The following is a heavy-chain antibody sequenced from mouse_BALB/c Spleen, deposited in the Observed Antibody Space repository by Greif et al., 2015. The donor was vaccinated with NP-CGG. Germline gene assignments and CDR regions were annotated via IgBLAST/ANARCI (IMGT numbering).Heavy chain of an antibody. CDR3: NAHYYGTGYFDV. V-gene: IGHV14-4*02. CDR2: IDPENGDT. CDR1: GFNIKDYY. J-gene: IGHJ1*01. D-gene: IGHD1-2*01. Sequence: QQSGAELVRSGASVKLSCTASGFNIKDYYMHWVKQRPEQGLEWIGWIDPENGDTEYAPKFQGKATMTADTSSNTXYLQLSSLTSEDTAVYYCNAHYYGTGYFDVWGAGTTVTVSS.